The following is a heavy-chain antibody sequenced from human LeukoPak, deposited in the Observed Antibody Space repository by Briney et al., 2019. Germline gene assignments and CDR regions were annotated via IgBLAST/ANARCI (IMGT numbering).Heavy chain of an antibody. CDR3: ARDLRKGRYFDY. CDR2: ISSSGSTI. CDR1: GFIFSSYE. Sequence: GGSLRLSCVASGFIFSSYEMTWVRQAPGKGLEWVSYISSSGSTIYYADSVKGRFTISRDNAKNSLYLQMNSLRAEDTAVYFCARDLRKGRYFDYWGQGTLVTVSS. V-gene: IGHV3-48*03. J-gene: IGHJ4*02. D-gene: IGHD3-10*01.